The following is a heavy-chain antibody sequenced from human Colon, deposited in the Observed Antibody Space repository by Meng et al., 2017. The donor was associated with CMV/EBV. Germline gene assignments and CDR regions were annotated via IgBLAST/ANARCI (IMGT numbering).Heavy chain of an antibody. CDR1: GGSISSSYW. D-gene: IGHD5-24*01. J-gene: IGHJ4*02. CDR2: MYHSGTT. CDR3: ATQESRDGHNPY. Sequence: LQESGPGSVKPWATVSPTCRVSGGSISSSYWWIWVGQSPGKGLEWIGEMYHSGTTNYNPSLKRRVTISMGKSNNQLSLKLNSVTAADTAVYYCATQESRDGHNPYWGQGTLVTVSS. V-gene: IGHV4-4*02.